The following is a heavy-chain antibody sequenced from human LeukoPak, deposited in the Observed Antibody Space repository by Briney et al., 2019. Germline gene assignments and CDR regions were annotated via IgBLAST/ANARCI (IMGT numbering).Heavy chain of an antibody. CDR3: ARGVATTISGY. D-gene: IGHD5-12*01. Sequence: ASVKVSCKASGYTFTGYYMHWVRPAPGQGLEWMGWINGNSGATNYAQKFQGRVTMTRDTSISTVHMELSRLTSDDTAVYFCARGVATTISGYWGQRTRVTVSS. V-gene: IGHV1-2*02. CDR2: INGNSGAT. CDR1: GYTFTGYY. J-gene: IGHJ4*02.